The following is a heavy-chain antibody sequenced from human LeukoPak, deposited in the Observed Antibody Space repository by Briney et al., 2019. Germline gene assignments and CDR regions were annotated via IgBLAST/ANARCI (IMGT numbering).Heavy chain of an antibody. V-gene: IGHV4-4*07. D-gene: IGHD2-2*01. CDR3: SRDRSSTSLYYYYYMDV. J-gene: IGHJ6*03. CDR2: IYTSGTI. Sequence: SETLSLTCTVSGGSISSYYWSWIRQPAGTALEWIGRIYTSGTITYNPSLKSRVTMSVDTSKNQFSLKLSSVTAADTAVYYCSRDRSSTSLYYYYYMDVWGKGTAVTISS. CDR1: GGSISSYY.